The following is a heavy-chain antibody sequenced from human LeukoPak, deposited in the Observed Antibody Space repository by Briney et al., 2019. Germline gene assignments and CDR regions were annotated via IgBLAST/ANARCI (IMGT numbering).Heavy chain of an antibody. J-gene: IGHJ6*02. CDR3: ARYKAFMAPTVGYYYGMDV. CDR1: GCTFTTYG. V-gene: IGHV1-18*01. CDR2: ISAYNGNT. Sequence: ASVTVSCKASGCTFTTYGINWVRQAPGQGLEWMGWISAYNGNTNYAQKLQGRGTMTADTATTTAYMELRSLTSDDPAVYYCARYKAFMAPTVGYYYGMDVWGQGTTVTVSS. D-gene: IGHD1-14*01.